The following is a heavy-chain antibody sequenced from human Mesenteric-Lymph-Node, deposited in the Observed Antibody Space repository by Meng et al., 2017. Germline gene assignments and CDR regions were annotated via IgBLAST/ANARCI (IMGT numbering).Heavy chain of an antibody. V-gene: IGHV3-23*01. J-gene: IGHJ4*02. CDR2: ISGSGGST. D-gene: IGHD5-18*01. Sequence: GGSLRLSCAASGFTFSSYAMSWVRQAPGKGLEWVSAISGSGGSTYYADSVEGRFTISRDNSKNTQYLQMNSLRAEDTAVYYCAKAGLPYSYGDFDYWGQGTLVTVSS. CDR1: GFTFSSYA. CDR3: AKAGLPYSYGDFDY.